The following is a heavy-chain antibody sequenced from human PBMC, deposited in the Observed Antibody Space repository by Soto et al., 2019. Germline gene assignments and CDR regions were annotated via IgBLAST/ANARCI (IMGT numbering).Heavy chain of an antibody. CDR2: ISYDGSNI. CDR3: AKVLIAAAATRNFFFDY. V-gene: IGHV3-30*18. J-gene: IGHJ4*02. D-gene: IGHD6-25*01. CDR1: GFTFSSYG. Sequence: PGGSLRLSCAASGFTFSSYGMHWVRQAPGKGLEWVAVISYDGSNIYYADSVKGRFTITRDNSKNTLYLQMNSLRDEDTAVYYCAKVLIAAAATRNFFFDYWGQGALVTVSS.